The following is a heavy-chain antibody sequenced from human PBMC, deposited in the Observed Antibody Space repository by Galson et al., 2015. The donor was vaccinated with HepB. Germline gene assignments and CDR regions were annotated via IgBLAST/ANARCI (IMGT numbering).Heavy chain of an antibody. CDR2: IKSKTDGGTT. Sequence: SLRLSCAASGFTFSNAWMSWVRQAPGKGLEWVGRIKSKTDGGTTDYAAPVKGRFTISRDDSKNTLYLQMNSLKIEDTAVYYCTTDLSYYDSSGYYYGMDVWGQGTTVTVSS. CDR1: GFTFSNAW. V-gene: IGHV3-15*01. CDR3: TTDLSYYDSSGYYYGMDV. D-gene: IGHD3-22*01. J-gene: IGHJ6*02.